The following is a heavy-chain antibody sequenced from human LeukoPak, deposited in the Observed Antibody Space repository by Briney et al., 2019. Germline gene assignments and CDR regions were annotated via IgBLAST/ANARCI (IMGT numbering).Heavy chain of an antibody. J-gene: IGHJ3*02. V-gene: IGHV3-21*05. D-gene: IGHD4-17*01. CDR3: ARVPHDYGDGFYAFDI. CDR2: ISSSGSFI. CDR1: GFTFSSYN. Sequence: GGSLRLSCAASGFTFSSYNMNWVRQAPGKGLEWVSYISSSGSFIYYADSVKGRFTISRDNAKNSLYLQMSTLRADDTAIYYCARVPHDYGDGFYAFDIWGQGTMVTVSS.